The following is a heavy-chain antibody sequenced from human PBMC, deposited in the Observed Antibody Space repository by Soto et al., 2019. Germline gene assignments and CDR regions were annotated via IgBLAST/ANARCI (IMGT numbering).Heavy chain of an antibody. J-gene: IGHJ3*02. D-gene: IGHD4-17*01. Sequence: EVQVVESGGGIVQPGGSLRLSCAGSGFTFSHYWMHWVRQAPGAGLVWISRINGDGSSTSYGDSVKGRFTISRDNAKNTLYLQMNTLRPEDTAVDYCAVHGDYDAFDMWGQGTMVTVSS. V-gene: IGHV3-74*01. CDR1: GFTFSHYW. CDR2: INGDGSST. CDR3: AVHGDYDAFDM.